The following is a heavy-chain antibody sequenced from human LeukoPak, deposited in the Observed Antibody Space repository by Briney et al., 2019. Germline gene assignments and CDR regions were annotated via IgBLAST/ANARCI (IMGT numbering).Heavy chain of an antibody. CDR3: AKEGIMIVKGAFDI. Sequence: GGSLRLSCAASGFTFSSYGMHWVRQAPGKGLEWVAFIRYDGSNKYYADSVKGRFTISRDNSKNTLYLQMNSLRAEDTAVYYCAKEGIMIVKGAFDIWGQGTMVTVSS. J-gene: IGHJ3*02. CDR1: GFTFSSYG. D-gene: IGHD3-22*01. CDR2: IRYDGSNK. V-gene: IGHV3-30*02.